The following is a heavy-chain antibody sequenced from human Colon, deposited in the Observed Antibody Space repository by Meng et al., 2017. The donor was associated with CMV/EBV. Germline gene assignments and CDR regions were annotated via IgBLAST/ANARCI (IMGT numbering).Heavy chain of an antibody. CDR3: ARDRTTLGYRGGGSCSGGPPDF. J-gene: IGHJ4*02. CDR2: IRYDGTDV. D-gene: IGHD2-15*01. V-gene: IGHV3-30*02. Sequence: GGSLRLSCAASGFTFSNFGMHWVRQAPGKGLEWVSFIRYDGTDVRYGGSVEGRFTVSRDNSRDTLYLLMNNLRADDTAIYYCARDRTTLGYRGGGSCSGGPPDFWGQGTLVTVSS. CDR1: GFTFSNFG.